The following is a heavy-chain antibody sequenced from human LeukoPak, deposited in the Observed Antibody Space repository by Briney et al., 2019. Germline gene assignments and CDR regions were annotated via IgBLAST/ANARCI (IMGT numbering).Heavy chain of an antibody. CDR3: ASRRTYYYDSSGYKKIDY. J-gene: IGHJ4*02. V-gene: IGHV4-59*04. CDR2: IYYSGST. D-gene: IGHD3-22*01. Sequence: SETLSLTCSVSGGSISSYYWSWIRQPPGKGLEWIGYIYYSGSTYYNPSLKSRVTISVDTSKNQFSLKLSSVTAADTAVYYCASRRTYYYDSSGYKKIDYWGQGTLVTVSS. CDR1: GGSISSYY.